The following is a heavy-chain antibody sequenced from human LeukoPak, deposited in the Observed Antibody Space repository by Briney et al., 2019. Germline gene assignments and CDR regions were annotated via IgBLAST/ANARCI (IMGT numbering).Heavy chain of an antibody. V-gene: IGHV3-20*01. CDR3: ARGRVDNYYDSSGYYYFDY. CDR1: GFTFDDYG. J-gene: IGHJ4*02. CDR2: INWNGGST. Sequence: PGGALRLSCAASGFTFDDYGMSWVRQAPGKGLEWVSGINWNGGSTVYADSVKGGFTISREKAKNSLYLQMKSLRDEETALYHCARGRVDNYYDSSGYYYFDYWGQGTLVTVSS. D-gene: IGHD3-22*01.